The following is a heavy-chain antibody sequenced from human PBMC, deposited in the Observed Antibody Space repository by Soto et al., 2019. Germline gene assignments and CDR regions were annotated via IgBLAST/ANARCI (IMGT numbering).Heavy chain of an antibody. CDR2: ISSSSSYI. Sequence: GALRLSCAASGFTFSSYSMNWVRQAPGKGLEWVSSISSSSSYIYYADSVKGRFTISRDNAKNSLYLQMNSLRAEDTAVYYCARSIRNWFDPWGQGTLVTVSS. CDR1: GFTFSSYS. CDR3: ARSIRNWFDP. D-gene: IGHD2-21*01. J-gene: IGHJ5*02. V-gene: IGHV3-21*01.